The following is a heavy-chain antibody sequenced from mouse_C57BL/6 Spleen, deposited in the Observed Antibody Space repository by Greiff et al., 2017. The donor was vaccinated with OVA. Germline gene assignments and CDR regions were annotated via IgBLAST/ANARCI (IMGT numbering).Heavy chain of an antibody. D-gene: IGHD1-1*01. CDR3: ERWGAVGGAMDD. J-gene: IGHJ4*01. CDR1: GYTFTSYW. CDR2: INPSNGGT. V-gene: IGHV1-53*01. Sequence: QVQLQQPGTELVKPGASVKLSCKASGYTFTSYWMHWVKQRPGQGLEWIGNINPSNGGTNYNEKFKSKATLTVDKSSSTAYMQLSSLTSEDSAVYYEERWGAVGGAMDDWGQGTSVTVSS.